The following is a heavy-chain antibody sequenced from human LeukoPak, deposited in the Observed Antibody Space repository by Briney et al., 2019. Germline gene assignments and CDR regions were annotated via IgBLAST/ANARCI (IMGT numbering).Heavy chain of an antibody. Sequence: GSLRLSCAASEFSVGSNYMTWVRQPPGKGLEWIGEINHSGSTNYSPSLKSRVTISVNTSKNQFSLKLTSVTAADTAVYYCARTGFALAPHRGTPFDYWGQGTLVTVSS. V-gene: IGHV4-34*01. CDR1: EFSVGSNY. J-gene: IGHJ4*02. D-gene: IGHD6-6*01. CDR3: ARTGFALAPHRGTPFDY. CDR2: INHSGST.